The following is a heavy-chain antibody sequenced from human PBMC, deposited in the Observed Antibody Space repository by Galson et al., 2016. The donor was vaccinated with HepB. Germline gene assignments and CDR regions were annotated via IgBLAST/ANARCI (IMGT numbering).Heavy chain of an antibody. CDR2: ISDDGSKT. D-gene: IGHD3-3*01. Sequence: SLRLSCAASGFTFNSYAMHWVRQAPGKGLEWVAVISDDGSKTYFADSVKGRFSISRDNSKNTLSLQMNSLRPEDTAVYYCARGERGISGVELWCFDYWGQGTLVPVSS. V-gene: IGHV3-30-3*01. J-gene: IGHJ4*02. CDR1: GFTFNSYA. CDR3: ARGERGISGVELWCFDY.